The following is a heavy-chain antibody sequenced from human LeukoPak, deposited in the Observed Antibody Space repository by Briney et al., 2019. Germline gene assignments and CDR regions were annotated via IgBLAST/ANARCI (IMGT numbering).Heavy chain of an antibody. V-gene: IGHV1-2*02. CDR2: INPNSGGT. J-gene: IGHJ6*03. D-gene: IGHD6-6*01. CDR3: ARGEYSSSSGVYYYYMDV. Sequence: ASVKVSCKASGYTLSSYYMHWVRQAPGQGLEWMGWINPNSGGTNYAQKFQGRVTMARDTSISTAYMELSRLRSDDTAVYYCARGEYSSSSGVYYYYMDVWGKGTTVTVSS. CDR1: GYTLSSYY.